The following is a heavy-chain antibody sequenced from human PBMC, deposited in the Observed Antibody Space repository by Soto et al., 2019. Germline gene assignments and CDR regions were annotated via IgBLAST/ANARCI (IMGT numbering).Heavy chain of an antibody. CDR3: ARGDFNILTGYYISHYYYYYGMEV. V-gene: IGHV1-8*02. Sequence: ASVEVSCKASGYAFTGYYMHWVRQATGQGLEWMGWMNPNSGNTGYAQKFQGRVTMTRNTSISTAYMELSSLRSEDTAVYYCARGDFNILTGYYISHYYYYYGMEVWGQGTTVTVSS. CDR2: MNPNSGNT. CDR1: GYAFTGYY. J-gene: IGHJ6*02. D-gene: IGHD3-9*01.